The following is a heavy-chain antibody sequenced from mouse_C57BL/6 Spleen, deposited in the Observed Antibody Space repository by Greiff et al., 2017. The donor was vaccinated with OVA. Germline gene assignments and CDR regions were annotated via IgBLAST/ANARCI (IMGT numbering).Heavy chain of an antibody. CDR3: ARRGLRQAMDY. D-gene: IGHD2-4*01. V-gene: IGHV5-17*01. CDR1: GFTFSDYG. J-gene: IGHJ4*01. Sequence: EVKLVESGGGLVKPGGSLKLSCAASGFTFSDYGMHWVRQAPEKGLEWVAYISSGSSTIYYADTVKGRFTISRDNAKNTLFLQMTSLRSEDAAMDYCARRGLRQAMDYWGQGTSVTVSS. CDR2: ISSGSSTI.